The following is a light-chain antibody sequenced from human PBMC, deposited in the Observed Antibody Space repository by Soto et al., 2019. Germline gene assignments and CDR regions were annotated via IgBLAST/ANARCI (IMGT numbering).Light chain of an antibody. CDR3: QKGST. Sequence: DIQMTQSPASLSASVGDRVNITCQASQDIINYLNWYQFKPGRAPKVLIYDVSNLETGVPSRFSGSGSGAAFTLTISSLQPEDIATYYCQKGSTFGGGTKVEIK. J-gene: IGKJ4*01. V-gene: IGKV1-33*01. CDR1: QDIINY. CDR2: DVS.